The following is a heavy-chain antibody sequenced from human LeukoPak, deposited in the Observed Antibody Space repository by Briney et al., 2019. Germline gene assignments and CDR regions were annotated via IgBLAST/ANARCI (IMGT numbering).Heavy chain of an antibody. D-gene: IGHD3-10*01. CDR3: ARDDNPVFGFGVDY. V-gene: IGHV3-30-3*01. CDR2: ISYDESNK. J-gene: IGHJ4*02. CDR1: GFTFSSYA. Sequence: GGSLRLSCAASGFTFSSYAMSWVRQAPGKGLEWVAVISYDESNKYYADSVKGRFTISRDNSKNTLYLQMNSLRAEDTAVYYCARDDNPVFGFGVDYWGQGTLVSVSS.